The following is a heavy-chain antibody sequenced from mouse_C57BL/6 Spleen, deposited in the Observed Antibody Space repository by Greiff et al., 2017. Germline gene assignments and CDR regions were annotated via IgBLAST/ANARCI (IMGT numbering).Heavy chain of an antibody. CDR1: GYTFTSYW. Sequence: QVHVPQPGAELVKPGASVKLSCKASGYTFTSYWLHWVKQRPGQGLEWIGRLHPSDSDTNYNQKFKGKATLTVDKSSSTAYMQRSSLTADDSAVYDSANSRRDGMEYWGQGTSVTVSA. V-gene: IGHV1-74*01. J-gene: IGHJ4*01. CDR2: LHPSDSDT. D-gene: IGHD2-3*01. CDR3: ANSRRDGMEY.